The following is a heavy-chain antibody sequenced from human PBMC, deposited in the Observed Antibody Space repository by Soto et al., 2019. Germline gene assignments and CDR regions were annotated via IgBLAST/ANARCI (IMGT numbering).Heavy chain of an antibody. CDR3: ARAIMPLTTVWYFDL. D-gene: IGHD4-17*01. CDR1: GGSISGGVYY. V-gene: IGHV4-30-4*01. CDR2: IFDSGST. J-gene: IGHJ2*01. Sequence: QVQLQESGPGLVKPSQTLSLTCTVSGGSISGGVYYWSWIRQPPGKGLEWIGSIFDSGSTYSNPSLKRRVTISVDTSKNQFSLRLSSVTAADTAVYYCARAIMPLTTVWYFDLWGRGTLVTVSS.